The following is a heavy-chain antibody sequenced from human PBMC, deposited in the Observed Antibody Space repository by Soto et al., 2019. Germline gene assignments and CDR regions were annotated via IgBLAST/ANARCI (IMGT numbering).Heavy chain of an antibody. D-gene: IGHD2-2*01. CDR1: GYTFTSYG. CDR2: IIPIFGTA. V-gene: IGHV1-69*13. J-gene: IGHJ6*02. CDR3: ARGAAMPNYYYGMDV. Sequence: SVKVSCKASGYTFTSYGISWVRQAPGQGLEWMGGIIPIFGTANYAQKFQGRVTITADESTSTAYMELSSLRSEDTAVYYCARGAAMPNYYYGMDVWGQGTTVTVSS.